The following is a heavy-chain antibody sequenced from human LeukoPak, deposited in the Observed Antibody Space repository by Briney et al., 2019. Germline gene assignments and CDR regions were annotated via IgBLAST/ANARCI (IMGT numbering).Heavy chain of an antibody. V-gene: IGHV3-48*01. CDR2: ISSSSGTI. Sequence: PGGSLRLSCAASGFTFSSYSMNWVRQAPGKGLEWVSYISSSSGTIYYADSVKGRFTISRDNAKNSLYLQMNSLRAEDTAVYYCARDHWAGYYYDSSGYSGWGQGTLVTVSS. CDR1: GFTFSSYS. J-gene: IGHJ4*02. CDR3: ARDHWAGYYYDSSGYSG. D-gene: IGHD3-22*01.